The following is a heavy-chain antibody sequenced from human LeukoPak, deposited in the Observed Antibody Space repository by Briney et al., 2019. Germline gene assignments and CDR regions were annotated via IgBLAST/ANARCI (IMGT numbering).Heavy chain of an antibody. V-gene: IGHV5-51*01. CDR1: GYSFTSYW. Sequence: GESLKISCKGSGYSFTSYWIGWVRQMPGKGLEWMGIIYPGDSDTRYSPSFQGQVTISADKSISTAYLQWSSLKASDTAMYYCARLGYDSSGYFRWDALDIWGQGTMVTVSS. J-gene: IGHJ3*02. CDR2: IYPGDSDT. D-gene: IGHD3-22*01. CDR3: ARLGYDSSGYFRWDALDI.